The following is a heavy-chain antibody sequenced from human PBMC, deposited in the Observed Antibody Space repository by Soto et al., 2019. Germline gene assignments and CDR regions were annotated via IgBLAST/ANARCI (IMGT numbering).Heavy chain of an antibody. J-gene: IGHJ6*02. CDR1: GGSFSGYY. D-gene: IGHD2-8*01. Sequence: SETLSLTCAVYGGSFSGYYWNWIRQPPGKGLEWIGEINHSGSTNYNPSLKSRVTISVDTSKNQFSLKLSSVTAADTAVYYCARDVLMVYAISHYYYGMDVWGQGTTVTVS. V-gene: IGHV4-34*01. CDR2: INHSGST. CDR3: ARDVLMVYAISHYYYGMDV.